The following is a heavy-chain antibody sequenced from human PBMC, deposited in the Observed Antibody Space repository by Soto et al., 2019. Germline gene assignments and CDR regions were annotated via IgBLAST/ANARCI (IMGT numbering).Heavy chain of an antibody. CDR3: ARERYQVGAISYYFGMDV. CDR1: GYTFTSYG. V-gene: IGHV1-18*01. J-gene: IGHJ6*02. CDR2: ISAYHGNT. D-gene: IGHD1-26*01. Sequence: ASVTVSCKASGYTFTSYGLGWVRQAPGQGLEWMGWISAYHGNTNHAQKLQGRVTMTTDTSTSTAYLALRSLRSDDTAVYYCARERYQVGAISYYFGMDVWGQGTTVTVSS.